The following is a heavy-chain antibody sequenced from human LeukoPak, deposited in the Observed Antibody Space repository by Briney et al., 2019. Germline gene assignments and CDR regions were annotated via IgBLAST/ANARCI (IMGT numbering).Heavy chain of an antibody. D-gene: IGHD3-22*01. CDR3: ARDHKYYYDSSGNIDAFDI. CDR2: ISSRGDNI. Sequence: GGSLRLSCAASGFIFSDYYMTWIRQAPGKGLEWVSYISSRGDNIFYADSVKGRFTISRDNAKKSMYLQMNSLRAEDTAVYYCARDHKYYYDSSGNIDAFDIWGQGTMVTVSS. CDR1: GFIFSDYY. J-gene: IGHJ3*02. V-gene: IGHV3-11*04.